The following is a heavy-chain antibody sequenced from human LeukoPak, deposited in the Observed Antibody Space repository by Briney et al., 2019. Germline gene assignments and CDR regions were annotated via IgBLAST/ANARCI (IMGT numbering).Heavy chain of an antibody. Sequence: GASVKVSCKVSGYTLTELSMHWVRQAPGKGLEWMGGFDPEDGETIYAQKFQGRVTMTEDTSTDTAYMELSSLRSEDTAVYYCVRDPKRSRARWENLGFDPWGQGTLVTVSS. V-gene: IGHV1-24*01. CDR1: GYTLTELS. D-gene: IGHD1-26*01. J-gene: IGHJ5*02. CDR2: FDPEDGET. CDR3: VRDPKRSRARWENLGFDP.